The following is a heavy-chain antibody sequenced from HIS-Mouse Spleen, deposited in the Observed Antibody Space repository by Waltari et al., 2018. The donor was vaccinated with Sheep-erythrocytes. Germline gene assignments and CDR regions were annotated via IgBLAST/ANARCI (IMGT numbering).Heavy chain of an antibody. CDR1: GFTFDDYA. J-gene: IGHJ4*02. V-gene: IGHV3-9*01. D-gene: IGHD2-2*01. Sequence: EVQLVESGGGLVQPGRSLRLSCEASGFTFDDYAMHWVRQAPGKVMGGVAGMRWNMGSIGYADSVKGRFTISRDNAKNSLYLQMNSLRAEDTALYYCAKDISRNIVVVPAAVGDYWGQGTLVTVSS. CDR2: MRWNMGSI. CDR3: AKDISRNIVVVPAAVGDY.